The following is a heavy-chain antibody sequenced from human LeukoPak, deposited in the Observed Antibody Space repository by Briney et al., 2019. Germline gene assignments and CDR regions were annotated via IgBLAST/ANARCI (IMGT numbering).Heavy chain of an antibody. CDR3: AGGKDCSGSYDY. Sequence: GGSLRLSCAASGFTFSSYWMHWVRQAPGKGLVWVSRINSDGSSTSYADSVKGRFTISRDNAKNSLYLQMNSLRVEDMAVYYCAGGKDCSGSYDYWGQGSLVTVSS. V-gene: IGHV3-74*01. D-gene: IGHD1-26*01. CDR2: INSDGSST. J-gene: IGHJ4*02. CDR1: GFTFSSYW.